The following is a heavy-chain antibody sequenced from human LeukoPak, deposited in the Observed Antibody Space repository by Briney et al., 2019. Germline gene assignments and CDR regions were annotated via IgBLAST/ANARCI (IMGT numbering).Heavy chain of an antibody. CDR1: GDSVSGKSAT. V-gene: IGHV6-1*01. J-gene: IGHJ4*02. CDR2: TYYRSKWYN. CDR3: AIGSLEFDY. D-gene: IGHD1-1*01. Sequence: SHTLTLTSAISGDSVSGKSATWNGIRQSPWRGLEWLGRTYYRSKWYNDYALSVKSRISINSDTSKNQFSLQLNSVTPEDTAVHYCAIGSLEFDYWGQGTLVTVSS.